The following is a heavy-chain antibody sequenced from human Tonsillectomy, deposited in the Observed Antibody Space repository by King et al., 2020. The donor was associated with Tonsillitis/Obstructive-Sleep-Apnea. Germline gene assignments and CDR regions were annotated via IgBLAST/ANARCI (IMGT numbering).Heavy chain of an antibody. CDR3: AREGVEYSYGMDV. V-gene: IGHV4-34*01. CDR1: AGPFSGYY. D-gene: IGHD2/OR15-2a*01. Sequence: VQLQQWGAGLLKPSETLSLTCAVYAGPFSGYYWNWIRQPPGKGLEWIGEIDHSGSTNYNPSLKSRVTVSVDTSKSQFSLKLSSVIAADTAVYYCAREGVEYSYGMDVWGQGTTVTVSS. CDR2: IDHSGST. J-gene: IGHJ6*02.